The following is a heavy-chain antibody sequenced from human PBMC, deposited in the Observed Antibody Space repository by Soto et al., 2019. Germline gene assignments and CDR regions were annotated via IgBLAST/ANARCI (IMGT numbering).Heavy chain of an antibody. CDR3: ARAGSGSYYGDVDY. Sequence: PSETLSFTCTVSGASISSSDYHWGWIRQPPGKGLEWMGYIYYSGSTYYNPSLKSRVTISVDTSKNQFSLKLSSVTAADTAVYYCARAGSGSYYGDVDYWGQGTLVTVSS. J-gene: IGHJ4*02. CDR2: IYYSGST. V-gene: IGHV4-30-4*08. CDR1: GASISSSDYH. D-gene: IGHD3-10*01.